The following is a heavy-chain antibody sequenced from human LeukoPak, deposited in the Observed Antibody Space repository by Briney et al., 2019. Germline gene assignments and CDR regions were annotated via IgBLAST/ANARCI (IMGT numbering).Heavy chain of an antibody. J-gene: IGHJ3*02. CDR3: ARATGTWGHDGFDI. Sequence: ASVKVSCQASGYTFTGYYMHWVRQAPGQGLEWMGWISGYSSNTNYAQRLQGRVTMTTDTSTTTAYMELRSLRSDDTAVYYCARATGTWGHDGFDIWGQGTMVTVSS. D-gene: IGHD3-16*01. CDR2: ISGYSSNT. V-gene: IGHV1-18*04. CDR1: GYTFTGYY.